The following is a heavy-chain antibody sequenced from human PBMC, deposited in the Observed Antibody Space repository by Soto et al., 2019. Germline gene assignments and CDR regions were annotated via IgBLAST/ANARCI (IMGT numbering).Heavy chain of an antibody. CDR2: ISAYNGNT. V-gene: IGHV1-18*04. CDR3: ARVGLDYYDSSGYLYYFDY. Sequence: ASVKVSCKASGYTFTSYGISWVRQAPGQGLEWMGWISAYNGNTNYAQKLQGRVTMTTDTSTSTAYMELRSLRSDDTAVYYCARVGLDYYDSSGYLYYFDYWGQGTLVTVSS. CDR1: GYTFTSYG. D-gene: IGHD3-22*01. J-gene: IGHJ4*02.